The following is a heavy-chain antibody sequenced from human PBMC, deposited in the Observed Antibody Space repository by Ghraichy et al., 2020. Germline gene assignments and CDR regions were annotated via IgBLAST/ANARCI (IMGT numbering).Heavy chain of an antibody. Sequence: LTCAASGFTFRTYGMSWVRQAPGKGLEWVSAISGSGGSTSYADSVKGRFTISRDNSKNTLYLQMNSLRAEDTAVYYCGKDRGYCSGASCYRFDNWGQGTLVTVSS. CDR1: GFTFRTYG. CDR3: GKDRGYCSGASCYRFDN. CDR2: ISGSGGST. V-gene: IGHV3-23*01. D-gene: IGHD2-15*01. J-gene: IGHJ4*02.